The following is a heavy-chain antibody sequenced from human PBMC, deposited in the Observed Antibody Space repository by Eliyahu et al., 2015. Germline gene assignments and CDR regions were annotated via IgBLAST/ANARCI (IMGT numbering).Heavy chain of an antibody. CDR1: GXXXRSGDYY. CDR2: IYYSGST. J-gene: IGHJ4*02. D-gene: IGHD4-17*01. CDR3: ARADRYGDYFDY. Sequence: QVQLQESGPGLVKPSQTLSLTXXVPGXXXRSGDYYWSWIRQPPGKGLEWIGYIYYSGSTYYNPSLKSRVTISVDTSKNQFSLKLSSVTAADTAVYYCARADRYGDYFDYWGQGTLVTVSS. V-gene: IGHV4-30-4*01.